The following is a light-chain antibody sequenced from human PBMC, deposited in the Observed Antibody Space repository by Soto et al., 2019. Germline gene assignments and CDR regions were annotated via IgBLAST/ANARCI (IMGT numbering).Light chain of an antibody. CDR1: SSDVADFTY. CDR2: EVS. J-gene: IGLJ2*01. CDR3: SSYTSSSTLV. Sequence: QSVLTQPASVSGSPGQSITITCTETSSDVADFTYVSWYQKYPDKAPKLMIYEVSNRPSGVSNRFSGSKSGNTASLTISGLQAEDEADYFCSSYTSSSTLVFGGGTKVTVL. V-gene: IGLV2-14*01.